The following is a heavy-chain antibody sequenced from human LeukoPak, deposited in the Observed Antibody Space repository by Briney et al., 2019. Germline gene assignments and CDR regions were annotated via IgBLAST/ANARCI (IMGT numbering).Heavy chain of an antibody. Sequence: GGSLRLSCAASEFSVGSNYMTWVRQAPGKGLEWVSLIYSGGSTYYADSVKGRFTISRDNSKNTLYLQMNSLRAEDTAVYYCARGGDYGDYYYYYYVDVWGKGTTVTVSS. CDR3: ARGGDYGDYYYYYYVDV. D-gene: IGHD4-17*01. J-gene: IGHJ6*03. CDR2: IYSGGST. CDR1: EFSVGSNY. V-gene: IGHV3-66*01.